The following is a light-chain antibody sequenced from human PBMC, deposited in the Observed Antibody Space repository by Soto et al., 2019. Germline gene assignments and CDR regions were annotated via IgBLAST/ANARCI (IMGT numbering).Light chain of an antibody. CDR1: SSDVGGYNY. J-gene: IGLJ2*01. CDR3: GSYADTNTGL. CDR2: EVT. V-gene: IGLV2-8*01. Sequence: QSALTQPPSASGSPGQSVTISCTGISSDVGGYNYVSWYQQHPGKAPKLIIYEVTKRPSGVPDRFSGSNSANTASLTVSGLQAEGEADYYCGSYADTNTGLFGGGTKLTVL.